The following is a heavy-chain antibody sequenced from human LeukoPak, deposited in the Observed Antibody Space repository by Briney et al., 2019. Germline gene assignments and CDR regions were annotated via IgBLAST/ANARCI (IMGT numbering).Heavy chain of an antibody. CDR3: ASRGYSYGSAFDY. J-gene: IGHJ4*02. CDR2: INHSGST. V-gene: IGHV4-34*01. Sequence: SPETLSLTCAVYGGSFSGYYWSWIRQPPGKGLEWIGEINHSGSTNYNPSLKSRVTISVDTSKNQFSLKLSSVTAADTAVYYCASRGYSYGSAFDYWGQGTLVTVSS. D-gene: IGHD5-18*01. CDR1: GGSFSGYY.